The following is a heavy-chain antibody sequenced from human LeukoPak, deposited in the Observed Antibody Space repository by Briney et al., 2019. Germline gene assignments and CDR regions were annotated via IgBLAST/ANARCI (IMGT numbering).Heavy chain of an antibody. CDR2: IYYIGST. CDR1: GGSISSDY. CDR3: ARVVGATGSSDY. D-gene: IGHD1-26*01. J-gene: IGHJ4*02. Sequence: KPSETLSLTCTVSGGSISSDYWSWIRQPPGKGLEWIGYIYYIGSTNYNPSLKSRITTSVDTSKSHFSLKLSSVTAADTAVYYCARVVGATGSSDYWGQGALVTVSS. V-gene: IGHV4-59*01.